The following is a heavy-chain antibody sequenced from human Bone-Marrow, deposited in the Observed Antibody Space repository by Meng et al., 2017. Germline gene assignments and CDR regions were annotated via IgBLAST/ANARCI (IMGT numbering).Heavy chain of an antibody. V-gene: IGHV4-34*01. D-gene: IGHD4-11*01. CDR3: ARGPTTMAHDFDY. J-gene: IGHJ4*02. CDR2: INHSGRT. CDR1: VGSFSDYY. Sequence: QVQLHQWGAGLLQPSETLSLTCVVSVGSFSDYYVSWIRQPPGKGLEWIGEINHSGRTNYNPSLESRATISVDTSQNNLSLKPSSVTAADSAVYYCARGPTTMAHDFDYWGQGTLVTVSS.